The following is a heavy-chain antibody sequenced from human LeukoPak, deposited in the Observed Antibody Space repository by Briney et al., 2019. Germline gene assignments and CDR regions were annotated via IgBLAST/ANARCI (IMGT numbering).Heavy chain of an antibody. CDR2: IYYSGST. Sequence: SETLSLTCTVSGGSISSYYWSWIRQPPGKGLEWIGYIYYSGSTNYNPSLKSRVTISVDTSKNQFSLKLSSVTAADTAVYYCASGATVTTHYFDYWGQGTLVTVSS. V-gene: IGHV4-59*12. CDR1: GGSISSYY. CDR3: ASGATVTTHYFDY. D-gene: IGHD4-17*01. J-gene: IGHJ4*02.